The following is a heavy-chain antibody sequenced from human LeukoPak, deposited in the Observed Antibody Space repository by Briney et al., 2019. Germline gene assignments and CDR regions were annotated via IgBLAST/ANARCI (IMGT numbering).Heavy chain of an antibody. D-gene: IGHD7-27*01. CDR2: ISAYNGNT. CDR3: AKDPELTGDPRFDY. V-gene: IGHV1-18*01. J-gene: IGHJ4*02. CDR1: GYTFTSYG. Sequence: ASVKVSCKASGYTFTSYGISWVRQAPGQGLEWMGWISAYNGNTNYAQKLQGRVTMTTDTSTSTAYMELRSLRSDDTAVYYCAKDPELTGDPRFDYWGQGTLVTVSS.